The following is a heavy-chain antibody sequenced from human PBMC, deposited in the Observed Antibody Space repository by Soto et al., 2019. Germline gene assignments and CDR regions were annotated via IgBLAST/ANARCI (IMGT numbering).Heavy chain of an antibody. CDR2: IVVGSGNT. J-gene: IGHJ6*02. V-gene: IGHV1-58*02. Sequence: VASVKVSCKASGFTFTRSAMQWVRQARGQRLEWIGWIVVGSGNTNYAQKFQERVTITRDMSTSTAYMELSSLRSEDTAVYYCAAGGYSGYDRKGPGGMDVWG. CDR1: GFTFTRSA. CDR3: AAGGYSGYDRKGPGGMDV. D-gene: IGHD5-12*01.